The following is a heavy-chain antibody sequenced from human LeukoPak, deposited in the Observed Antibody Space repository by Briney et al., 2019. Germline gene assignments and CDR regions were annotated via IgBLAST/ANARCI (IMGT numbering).Heavy chain of an antibody. Sequence: SETLSLTCADYGGSFSGYYWSWIRQPPGKGLEWIGEINHSGSTNYNPSLKSRVTISVDTSKNQFSLKLSSVTAADTAVYYCARLGSGSYFLGFRPYYFDYWGQGTLVTVSS. CDR2: INHSGST. CDR1: GGSFSGYY. CDR3: ARLGSGSYFLGFRPYYFDY. D-gene: IGHD1-26*01. J-gene: IGHJ4*02. V-gene: IGHV4-34*01.